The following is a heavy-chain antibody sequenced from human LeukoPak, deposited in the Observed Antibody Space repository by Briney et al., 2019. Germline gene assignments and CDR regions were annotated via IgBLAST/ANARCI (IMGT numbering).Heavy chain of an antibody. CDR1: GYTFTSYG. CDR3: ARTRVVVAATRYFDY. Sequence: ASVKVSCKASGYTFTSYGISWVRQAPGQGLEWMGWISAYNGNTNYAQKLQGRVTMTTDTSTSTAYMELRSLRSDDTAVYYCARTRVVVAATRYFDYWGQGTLVTVSS. CDR2: ISAYNGNT. D-gene: IGHD2-15*01. J-gene: IGHJ4*02. V-gene: IGHV1-18*01.